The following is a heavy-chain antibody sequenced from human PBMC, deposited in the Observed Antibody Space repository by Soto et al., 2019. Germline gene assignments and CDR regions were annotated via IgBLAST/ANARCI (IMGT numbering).Heavy chain of an antibody. CDR2: IIPFLDIP. V-gene: IGHV1-69*08. CDR1: GGTFSSYS. J-gene: IGHJ6*02. CDR3: ARENVGGSSLAYDYGMDG. D-gene: IGHD1-26*01. Sequence: QVQLVQSGAEVKKPGSSVKVSCEASGGTFSSYSINWVRQAPGQGLEWMGRIIPFLDIPSYSQKFQGRVTMTADKSTRTGYLELSSLRSEDTSVYYCARENVGGSSLAYDYGMDGWGQGTTVTVSS.